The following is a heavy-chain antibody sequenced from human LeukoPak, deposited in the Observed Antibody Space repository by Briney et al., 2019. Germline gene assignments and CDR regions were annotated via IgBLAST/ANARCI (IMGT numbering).Heavy chain of an antibody. V-gene: IGHV3-11*01. D-gene: IGHD3-22*01. CDR1: GFTFSDYY. J-gene: IGHJ4*02. CDR3: ARDRYCDSSGYLGY. Sequence: GGSLRLSCAASGFTFSDYYMSWIRQAPGKGLEWVSYISSSGSTIYYADSGKGRFTISRDNAKNSLYLQMNSLRAEDTAVYYCARDRYCDSSGYLGYWGQGTLVTVSS. CDR2: ISSSGSTI.